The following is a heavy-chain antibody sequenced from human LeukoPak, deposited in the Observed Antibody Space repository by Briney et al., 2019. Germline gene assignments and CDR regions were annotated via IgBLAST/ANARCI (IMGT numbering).Heavy chain of an antibody. CDR1: GYTFSNYW. V-gene: IGHV5-51*01. CDR2: IYPGDSDT. CDR3: ARHYYDYVWGSYGIDY. D-gene: IGHD3-16*01. J-gene: IGHJ4*02. Sequence: GESLKISCKGSGYTFSNYWIGWVRQMPGKGLEWMGIIYPGDSDTRYSPSFQGQVTISADKSISTAYLQWSSLKASDTAMYYCARHYYDYVWGSYGIDYWGQGTLVTVSS.